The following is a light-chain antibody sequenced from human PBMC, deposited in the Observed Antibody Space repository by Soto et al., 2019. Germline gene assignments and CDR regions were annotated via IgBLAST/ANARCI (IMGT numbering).Light chain of an antibody. CDR1: QSVSSN. CDR2: GAS. V-gene: IGKV3-15*01. Sequence: EIVRTQSQATLSVSPGERATLSCRARQSVSSNLAWYQQQPGQAPRLLIYGASTMADGIPVRFSGSGSGTEFTLTISRVQSEGCGVYSCQQYNNWPPLTFGQGTKVDSK. J-gene: IGKJ1*01. CDR3: QQYNNWPPLT.